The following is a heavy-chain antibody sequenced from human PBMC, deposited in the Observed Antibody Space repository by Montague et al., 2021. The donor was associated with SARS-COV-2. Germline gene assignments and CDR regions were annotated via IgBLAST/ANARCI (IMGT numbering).Heavy chain of an antibody. CDR1: GGSISSGTYY. Sequence: TLSLTCTVSGGSISSGTYYWSWIRQPAGKGLEWIGRIYTSGTTNYNPSLKSRITISVDTSKNQFSLKLSSVTAADTGVYYCARRGGSGGQRPDHFDYWGQGTLVTVSS. J-gene: IGHJ4*02. D-gene: IGHD2-15*01. V-gene: IGHV4-61*02. CDR2: IYTSGTT. CDR3: ARRGGSGGQRPDHFDY.